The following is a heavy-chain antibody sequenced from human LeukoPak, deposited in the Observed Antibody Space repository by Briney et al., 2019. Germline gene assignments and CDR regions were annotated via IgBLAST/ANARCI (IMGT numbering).Heavy chain of an antibody. CDR2: INPSGGST. D-gene: IGHD2-21*02. V-gene: IGHV1-46*01. Sequence: ASVKVSCKASGYTFTSYYMHWVRQAPGQGLEWMGIINPSGGSTSYAQKFQGRVTITADESTSTAYMELSSLRSEDTAVYYCARDCGGDCYHAEYFQHWGQGTLVTVSS. CDR3: ARDCGGDCYHAEYFQH. J-gene: IGHJ1*01. CDR1: GYTFTSYY.